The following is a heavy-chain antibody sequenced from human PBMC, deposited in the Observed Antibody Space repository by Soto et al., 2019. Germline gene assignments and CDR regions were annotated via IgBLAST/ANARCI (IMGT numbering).Heavy chain of an antibody. CDR3: ARDYYDSSGYLAFLDY. D-gene: IGHD3-22*01. Sequence: GGSLRLSCAASGFTFSSYSMNWVRQAPGKGLEWVSYISSSSSTIYYADSVKGRFTISRDNAKNSLYLQMNSLRAEDTAVYYCARDYYDSSGYLAFLDYWGQGTLVTVSS. V-gene: IGHV3-48*01. CDR1: GFTFSSYS. CDR2: ISSSSSTI. J-gene: IGHJ4*02.